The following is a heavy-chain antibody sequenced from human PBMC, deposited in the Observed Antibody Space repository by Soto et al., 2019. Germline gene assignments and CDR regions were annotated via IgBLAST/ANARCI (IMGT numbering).Heavy chain of an antibody. Sequence: EVQVLESGGGLVQPGGSLRLSCAASGFTFSSYAMSWVRQAPGKGLEWVSDITSSGGGTYNADSVKGRFTISRDNSKNTLYLQMNSLRAEDTAVYYCAKAVAGYWYFDLWGRGTLVTVSS. CDR3: AKAVAGYWYFDL. J-gene: IGHJ2*01. CDR1: GFTFSSYA. CDR2: ITSSGGGT. V-gene: IGHV3-23*01. D-gene: IGHD6-19*01.